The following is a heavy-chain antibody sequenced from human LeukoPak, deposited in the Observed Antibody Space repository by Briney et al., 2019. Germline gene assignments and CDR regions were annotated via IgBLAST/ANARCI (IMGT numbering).Heavy chain of an antibody. V-gene: IGHV4-59*12. Sequence: TSETLSLTCTVSGGPISSYYWSWIRQPPGKGLEWIGYIYYSGSTNYNPSLKSRVTISVDRSKNQFSLKLSSVTAADTAVYYCARGVEMATIDYWGQGTLVTVSS. D-gene: IGHD5-24*01. J-gene: IGHJ4*02. CDR2: IYYSGST. CDR3: ARGVEMATIDY. CDR1: GGPISSYY.